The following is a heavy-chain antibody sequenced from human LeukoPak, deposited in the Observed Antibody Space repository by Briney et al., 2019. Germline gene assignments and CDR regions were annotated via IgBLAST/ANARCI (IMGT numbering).Heavy chain of an antibody. CDR2: IIPIFGTA. CDR1: GGTFSSYA. V-gene: IGHV1-69*05. Sequence: PVKVSCKASGGTFSSYAISWVRQAPGQGLEWMGRIIPIFGTANYAQKFQGRVTITTDESTSTAYMELSSLRSEDTAVYYCARYCSSTSCYGSRFDPWGQGTLVTVPS. J-gene: IGHJ5*02. D-gene: IGHD2-2*01. CDR3: ARYCSSTSCYGSRFDP.